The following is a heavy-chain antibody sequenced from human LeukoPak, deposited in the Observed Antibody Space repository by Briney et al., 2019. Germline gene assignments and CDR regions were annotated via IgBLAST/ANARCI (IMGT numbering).Heavy chain of an antibody. V-gene: IGHV3-48*03. Sequence: GGSMRLSCAVSGFTLSSYEMNWVRQAPGKGLEWISYISSSGSTIYYADSVKGRFTISRDSAKNSLYLQLSSLRDEDTALYYCARYSATYDVAFDIWGQGTVVTVSS. D-gene: IGHD1-26*01. J-gene: IGHJ3*02. CDR3: ARYSATYDVAFDI. CDR1: GFTLSSYE. CDR2: ISSSGSTI.